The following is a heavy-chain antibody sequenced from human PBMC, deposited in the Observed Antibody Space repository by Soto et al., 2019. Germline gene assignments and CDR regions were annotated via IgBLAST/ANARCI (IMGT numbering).Heavy chain of an antibody. CDR1: GYTFTGYY. D-gene: IGHD2-2*01. V-gene: IGHV1-2*02. CDR3: ARESGYCSRTSCYPVYGMDV. J-gene: IGHJ6*02. CDR2: IKPNSGGT. Sequence: ASVKLSCKASGYTFTGYYMHWVRQAPGQGLEWMGWIKPNSGGTNYAQKFQGRVTRTRDTSISTAYMELSRLRSDDTAVYYCARESGYCSRTSCYPVYGMDVWGQGTMVTVSS.